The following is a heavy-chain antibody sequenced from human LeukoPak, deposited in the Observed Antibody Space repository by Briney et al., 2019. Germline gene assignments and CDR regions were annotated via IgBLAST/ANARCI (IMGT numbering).Heavy chain of an antibody. CDR1: GGSISSYY. D-gene: IGHD6-19*01. CDR3: ARGSGWEETDY. Sequence: PSETPSLTCTVSGGSISSYYWSWIRQPPGKGLEWIGYIYYSGSTNYNPSLKSRVTISVDTSKNQFSLKLSSVTAADTAVYYCARGSGWEETDYWGQGTLVTVSS. CDR2: IYYSGST. J-gene: IGHJ4*02. V-gene: IGHV4-59*01.